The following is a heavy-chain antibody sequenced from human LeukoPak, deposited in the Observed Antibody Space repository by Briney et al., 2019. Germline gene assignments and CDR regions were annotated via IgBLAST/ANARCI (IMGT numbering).Heavy chain of an antibody. CDR3: ARDGGYGSGSAL. D-gene: IGHD3-10*01. CDR1: GGSISNYY. CDR2: IYYDGNT. Sequence: TETLSLTCTVSGGSISNYYWTWIRQPPGKGLEWIGSIYYDGNTNYNPSLKSRLTISLDTPKNQFSLKLTSVTAADTAVYYCARDGGYGSGSALWGQGTLITVSS. V-gene: IGHV4-59*01. J-gene: IGHJ4*02.